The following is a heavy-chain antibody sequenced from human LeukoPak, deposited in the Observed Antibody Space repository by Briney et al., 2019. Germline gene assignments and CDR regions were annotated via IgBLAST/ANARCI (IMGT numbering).Heavy chain of an antibody. CDR1: GGSISDTSYY. D-gene: IGHD2-15*01. J-gene: IGHJ5*02. V-gene: IGHV4-39*01. Sequence: PSETLSLTCNVSGGSISDTSYYWGWIRQPPGKGLEWIGSIYHTGTTYYSPSLKSRVTISVHTYKNQFSLKLSSVTAADTAVYYCARQECNGGSCYSRAIWFDPWGQGTLVTVSS. CDR3: ARQECNGGSCYSRAIWFDP. CDR2: IYHTGTT.